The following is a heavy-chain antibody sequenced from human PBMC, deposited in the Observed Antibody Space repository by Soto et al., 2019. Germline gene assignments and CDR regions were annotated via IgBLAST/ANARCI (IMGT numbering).Heavy chain of an antibody. Sequence: QLELVQSGAEVTKSGASVKVSCKTSGYTFAEFYVHWVRQVPGQGLEWMGWINPNTGGTHYAVKFQDRVTMTRATSIRTAYMELARLRSDDTATYYCARDGNYYTSGEGHWFDPWGQGTLITVSP. CDR1: GYTFAEFY. D-gene: IGHD2-15*01. CDR3: ARDGNYYTSGEGHWFDP. J-gene: IGHJ5*02. V-gene: IGHV1-2*02. CDR2: INPNTGGT.